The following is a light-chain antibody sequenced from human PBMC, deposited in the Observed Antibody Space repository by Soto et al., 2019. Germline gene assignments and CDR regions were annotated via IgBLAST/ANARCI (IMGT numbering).Light chain of an antibody. V-gene: IGLV2-14*01. CDR3: SSYTSSSTRV. J-gene: IGLJ3*02. CDR1: SSDVGGYNY. CDR2: EVS. Sequence: QSALTQPASVSGSPGPSITISCTGTSSDVGGYNYVSWYQQHPGKAPKLMIYEVSNRPSGVSNRFSGSKSGNTASLTISGLQAEDEADYYCSSYTSSSTRVFVGGTKLTVL.